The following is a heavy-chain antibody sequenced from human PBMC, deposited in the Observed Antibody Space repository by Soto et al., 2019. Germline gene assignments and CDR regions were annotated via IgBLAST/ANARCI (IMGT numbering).Heavy chain of an antibody. Sequence: GGSLRLSCAASGFTFSSYSMNWVRQAPGKGLEWVSSISSSSSYIYYADSVKGRFTISRDNAKNSLYLQMNSLRAEDTAVYYCARDLVVYAGNYYYYGMDVWGQGTTVTVSS. CDR3: ARDLVVYAGNYYYYGMDV. CDR1: GFTFSSYS. J-gene: IGHJ6*02. CDR2: ISSSSSYI. V-gene: IGHV3-21*01. D-gene: IGHD2-8*02.